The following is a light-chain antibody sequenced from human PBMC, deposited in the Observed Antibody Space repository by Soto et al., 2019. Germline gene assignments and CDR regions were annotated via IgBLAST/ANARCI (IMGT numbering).Light chain of an antibody. J-gene: IGLJ3*02. CDR1: SGHSTYI. Sequence: QPVLTQSSSASASLGSSVKLTCTLSSGHSTYIIAWHQQQPGKAPRYLMKLEGSGSYNKGSGVPDRFSGSSSGADRYLTISNLQFEDEADYYCETWDSNTRFGVGTKLTVL. V-gene: IGLV4-60*02. CDR2: LEGSGSY. CDR3: ETWDSNTR.